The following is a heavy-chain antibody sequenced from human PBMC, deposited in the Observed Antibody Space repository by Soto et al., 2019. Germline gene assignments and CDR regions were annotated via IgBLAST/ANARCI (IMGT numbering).Heavy chain of an antibody. V-gene: IGHV3-23*01. D-gene: IGHD6-19*01. CDR1: GFTFSNYG. CDR3: AKEMIASTVADFFDY. J-gene: IGHJ4*02. Sequence: EVQLLESGGGLIQPGGSLRLSCEASGFTFSNYGMTWVRQAPGKGLEWVSTMSGSGDRAFYADPVKGRFTISRDNSKNTLYLQMNSLSAEDTAIYYCAKEMIASTVADFFDYWGQGILVTVSS. CDR2: MSGSGDRA.